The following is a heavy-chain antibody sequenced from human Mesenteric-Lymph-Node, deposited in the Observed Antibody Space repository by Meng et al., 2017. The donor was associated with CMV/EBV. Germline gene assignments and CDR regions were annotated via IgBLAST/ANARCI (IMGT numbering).Heavy chain of an antibody. J-gene: IGHJ3*02. CDR2: IRYDGSNK. D-gene: IGHD1-1*01. Sequence: GESLKISCAASGFTFSSYGMHWVRQAPGKGLEWVAFIRYDGSNKYYADSVKGRFTISRDNSKHTLYLQMNSLKPDDTAVYYCARGRPVRSNEPFAIWGQGTMVTVSS. CDR1: GFTFSSYG. CDR3: ARGRPVRSNEPFAI. V-gene: IGHV3-30*02.